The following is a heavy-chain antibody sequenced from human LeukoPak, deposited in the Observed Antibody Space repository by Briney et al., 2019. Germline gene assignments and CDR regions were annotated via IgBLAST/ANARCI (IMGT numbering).Heavy chain of an antibody. CDR1: GGTFSSDA. D-gene: IGHD3-9*01. J-gene: IGHJ4*02. V-gene: IGHV1-69*13. CDR2: IIPIFGTA. CDR3: ARVENILTGYYAD. Sequence: SVKVSCKASGGTFSSDAISWVRQAPGQGLEWMGGIIPIFGTAKYAQEFQGRLTITADESTSTAYMELSSLRSEDTAVYYCARVENILTGYYADWGQGSLVTVSS.